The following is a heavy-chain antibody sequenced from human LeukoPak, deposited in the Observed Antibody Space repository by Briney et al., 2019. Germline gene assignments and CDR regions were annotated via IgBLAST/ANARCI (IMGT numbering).Heavy chain of an antibody. D-gene: IGHD2-15*01. Sequence: ASVKVSFKASGYSFTSYGISWVRQAPGQGLEWMGWASAYNGNTNSAQKFQGRVTMTTDTSTSTAYMELRRVRSDDTAVYYCAKDCSGGTCYFDYWGQGTLVTVSS. J-gene: IGHJ4*02. CDR3: AKDCSGGTCYFDY. CDR2: ASAYNGNT. CDR1: GYSFTSYG. V-gene: IGHV1-18*01.